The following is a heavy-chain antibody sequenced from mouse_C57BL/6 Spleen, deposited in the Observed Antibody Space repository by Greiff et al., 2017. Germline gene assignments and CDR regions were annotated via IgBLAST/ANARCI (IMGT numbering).Heavy chain of an antibody. J-gene: IGHJ3*01. CDR2: ISYDGNN. V-gene: IGHV3-6*01. D-gene: IGHD2-2*01. CDR3: SSDRGGYPFAY. Sequence: EVQLQESGPGLVKPSQSLYLTCSVTGYSITSGYYWNWIRQFPGNKLEWMGYISYDGNNNYHQSLKNRISITRDTSKNQFIMKLNSVTTEDTATYNCSSDRGGYPFAYWGQGTLVTVSA. CDR1: GYSITSGYY.